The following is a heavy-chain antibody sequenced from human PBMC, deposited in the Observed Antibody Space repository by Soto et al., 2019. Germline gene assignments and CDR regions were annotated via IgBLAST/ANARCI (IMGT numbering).Heavy chain of an antibody. D-gene: IGHD6-19*01. Sequence: GGSLRLSCAASGFTFSSYGMHWVRQAPGKGLEWVAVIWYDGSNKYYADSVKGRFTISRDNSKNTLYLQMNSLRAEDTAVYYCARCGSGWSYYFDYWGQGTLVTVSS. CDR3: ARCGSGWSYYFDY. CDR1: GFTFSSYG. J-gene: IGHJ4*02. V-gene: IGHV3-33*01. CDR2: IWYDGSNK.